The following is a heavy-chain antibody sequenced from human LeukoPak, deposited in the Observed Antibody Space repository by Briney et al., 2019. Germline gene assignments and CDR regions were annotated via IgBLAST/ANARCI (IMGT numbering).Heavy chain of an antibody. D-gene: IGHD3-22*01. CDR2: INPNSGGT. CDR1: GYTFTGYY. J-gene: IGHJ4*02. V-gene: IGHV1-2*02. CDR3: ARKGYYDSSGYLDY. Sequence: GASVKVSCKASGYTFTGYYMHWVRQAPGQGLEWMGWINPNSGGTNYARKFQGRVTMTRDTSISTAYMELSRLRSDDTAVYYCARKGYYDSSGYLDYWGQGTLVTVSS.